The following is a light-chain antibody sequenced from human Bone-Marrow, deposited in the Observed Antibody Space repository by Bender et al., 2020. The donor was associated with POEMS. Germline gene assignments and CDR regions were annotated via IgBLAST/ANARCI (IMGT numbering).Light chain of an antibody. J-gene: IGLJ2*01. CDR2: DDT. CDR3: QVWDSVSDHPV. V-gene: IGLV3-21*02. CDR1: KIGSKN. Sequence: SYVLTQSPSVSVAPGQTARITCGGNKIGSKNVNWYQQKPGQAPVLVVFDDTDRPSGIPERFSGSNSGNTATLTIGRVEAGDEADYYCQVWDSVSDHPVFGGGTKLTV.